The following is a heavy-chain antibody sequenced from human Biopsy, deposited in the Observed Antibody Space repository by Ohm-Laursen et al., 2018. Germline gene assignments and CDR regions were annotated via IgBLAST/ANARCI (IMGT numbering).Heavy chain of an antibody. CDR2: KNHRGST. V-gene: IGHV4-34*01. CDR3: ARGLPRIAPMVRGRRTWFDP. D-gene: IGHD3-10*01. CDR1: GGAFRGYY. J-gene: IGHJ5*02. Sequence: SDTLSLTCAVYGGAFRGYYWSWVRPTPREGVGWIGGKNHRGSTHYKPSLDTRVAISADTSKNQFSLNLYSVTAADTAVYFCARGLPRIAPMVRGRRTWFDPWGQGTLVTVSS.